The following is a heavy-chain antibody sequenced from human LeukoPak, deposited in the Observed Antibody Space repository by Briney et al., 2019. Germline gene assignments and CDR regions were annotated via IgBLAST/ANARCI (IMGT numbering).Heavy chain of an antibody. D-gene: IGHD6-6*01. V-gene: IGHV3-15*01. CDR3: TTGPSGGSSWAMVYSAQFDY. J-gene: IGHJ4*02. CDR1: GFTFSNAW. CDR2: IKSKTDGGTT. Sequence: GGSLRLSCAASGFTFSNAWMSWVRQAPGKGLEWVGRIKSKTDGGTTDYAAPVKGRFTISRDDSKNTLYLQMNSLKTEDTAVYYCTTGPSGGSSWAMVYSAQFDYWGQGTLVTVSS.